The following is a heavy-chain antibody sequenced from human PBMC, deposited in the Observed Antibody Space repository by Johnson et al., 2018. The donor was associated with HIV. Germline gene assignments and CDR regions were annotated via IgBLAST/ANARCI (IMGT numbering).Heavy chain of an antibody. CDR2: IKSKTDGGTT. D-gene: IGHD5-18*01. Sequence: VQLVESGGGLVKPGGSLRLSCAASGFTFSNAWMSWVRQAPGTGLEWVGRIKSKTDGGTTDYAAPVKGRFTISRDDSKNTLYLQMNSLRAEDTAVYYCARPTAMVRGAFDIWGQGTMVTVSS. V-gene: IGHV3-15*05. CDR1: GFTFSNAW. J-gene: IGHJ3*02. CDR3: ARPTAMVRGAFDI.